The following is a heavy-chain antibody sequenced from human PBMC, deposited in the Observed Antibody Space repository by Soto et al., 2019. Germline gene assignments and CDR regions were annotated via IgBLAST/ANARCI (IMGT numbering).Heavy chain of an antibody. CDR3: ARWELRDFDF. V-gene: IGHV4-31*03. CDR1: GDSIDSGTYY. J-gene: IGHJ4*02. CDR2: IYHSGNT. D-gene: IGHD2-15*01. Sequence: QVQLQESGPGLVKPSQTLSLTCTVSGDSIDSGTYYWSWIRQHPGKGLEWIGYIYHSGNTYYNPSLKSRVSMSIDTSKNQFSLDLSSVTAADTAVYYCARWELRDFDFWGQGTLVTVSS.